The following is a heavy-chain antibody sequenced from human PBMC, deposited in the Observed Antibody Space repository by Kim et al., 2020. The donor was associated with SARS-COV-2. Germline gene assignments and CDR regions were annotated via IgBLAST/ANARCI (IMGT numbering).Heavy chain of an antibody. CDR3: ASDSEGVFGYFQH. V-gene: IGHV3-64*01. CDR2: ISSIGGSI. J-gene: IGHJ1*01. CDR1: GFTFSSYA. Sequence: GGSLRLSCAASGFTFSSYAMQWVRQAQGKGLEYVSAISSIGGSIYYANAEKGRSTISRDNSKNTLYFQMGSLRVEDMAVYYCASDSEGVFGYFQHWGQGTLITVSS. D-gene: IGHD3-16*01.